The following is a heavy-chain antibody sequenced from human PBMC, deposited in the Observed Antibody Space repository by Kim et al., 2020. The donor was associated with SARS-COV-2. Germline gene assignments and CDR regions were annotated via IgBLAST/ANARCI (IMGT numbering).Heavy chain of an antibody. V-gene: IGHV3-33*05. J-gene: IGHJ6*02. D-gene: IGHD2-2*01. CDR2: ISYDGSNK. CDR1: GFTFSSYG. CDR3: ARNLISADIVVVPAAMEYYYYYYGMDV. Sequence: LSLTCAASGFTFSSYGMHWVRQAPGKGLEWVAVISYDGSNKYYADSVKGRFTISRDNSKNTLYLQMNSLRAEDTAVYYCARNLISADIVVVPAAMEYYYYYYGMDVWGQGTTVTVSS.